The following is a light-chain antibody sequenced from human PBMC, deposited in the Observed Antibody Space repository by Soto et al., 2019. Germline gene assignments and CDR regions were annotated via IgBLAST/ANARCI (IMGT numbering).Light chain of an antibody. CDR1: QSISNN. V-gene: IGKV1-39*01. CDR3: QQSYRTPLT. J-gene: IGKJ4*01. CDR2: AAS. Sequence: DIQMTQSPSSLSASVGDRVTITCRASQSISNNLNWYQQKPGKAPRLLIYAASSLQSGVPSRFSGSGSGTDFTLVINNLQPEDFTTYYCQQSYRTPLTFGGGTKVEIK.